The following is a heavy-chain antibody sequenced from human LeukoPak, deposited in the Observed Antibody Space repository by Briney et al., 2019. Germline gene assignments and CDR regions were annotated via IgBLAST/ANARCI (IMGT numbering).Heavy chain of an antibody. CDR3: ARDHNSVIFPVPRAPYGWEV. D-gene: IGHD3-22*01. Sequence: GASLRLSCAASGFTFSGYAMTWVRQAPGKGLEWVSAISESGGSTYYAASVKGRFTISRDNSKNTLYLQMNSLRGEDTAVYYWARDHNSVIFPVPRAPYGWEVWGLGTTVTV. CDR1: GFTFSGYA. CDR2: ISESGGST. V-gene: IGHV3-23*01. J-gene: IGHJ6*02.